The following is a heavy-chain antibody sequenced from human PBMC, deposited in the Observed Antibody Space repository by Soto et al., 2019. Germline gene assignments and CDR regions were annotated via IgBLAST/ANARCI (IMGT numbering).Heavy chain of an antibody. J-gene: IGHJ6*02. CDR3: AKDRGGDHARTGYYYYYGIDV. Sequence: QVQLVESGGGVVQPGRSLRLSCAASGFTFSTYGMHWVRQSPGKGLEWVAVISYDGGNKYDADSVKGRFTISRDNSKNTLYLQMNSLRDEDTAVYYCAKDRGGDHARTGYYYYYGIDVWGQGTTVTVSS. CDR1: GFTFSTYG. CDR2: ISYDGGNK. V-gene: IGHV3-30*18.